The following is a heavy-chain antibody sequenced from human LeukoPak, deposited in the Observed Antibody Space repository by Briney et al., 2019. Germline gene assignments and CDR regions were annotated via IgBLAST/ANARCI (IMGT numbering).Heavy chain of an antibody. V-gene: IGHV1-24*01. D-gene: IGHD1-1*01. CDR1: GYTLTELS. CDR2: FDPEDGET. J-gene: IGHJ4*02. CDR3: ARGTGTKGRLIYYFDY. Sequence: GASVKVSCKVSGYTLTELSMHWVRQAPGKGLEWMGGFDPEDGETIYAQKFQGRVTMTEDTSTDTAYMELSRLRSDDTAVYYCARGTGTKGRLIYYFDYWGQGTLVTVSS.